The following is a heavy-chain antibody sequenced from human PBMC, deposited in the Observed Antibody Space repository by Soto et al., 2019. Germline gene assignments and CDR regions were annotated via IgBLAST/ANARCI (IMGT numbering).Heavy chain of an antibody. Sequence: GASVTFSWEASCYAFPSSGISCVRQAPGQGLEWMGWISAYNGNTNSAQKLQGIVTMTTDTSTSTAYMELRSLRSDDTAVYCCARNDGEFRGSYPLYFDYGGQGALVTVSS. V-gene: IGHV1-18*04. CDR3: ARNDGEFRGSYPLYFDY. CDR2: ISAYNGNT. J-gene: IGHJ4*02. D-gene: IGHD1-26*01. CDR1: CYAFPSSG.